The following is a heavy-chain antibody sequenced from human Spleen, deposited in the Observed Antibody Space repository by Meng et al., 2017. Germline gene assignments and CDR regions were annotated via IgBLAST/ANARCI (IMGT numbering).Heavy chain of an antibody. CDR2: IKEDGSEK. CDR1: GFTFSSYW. D-gene: IGHD2-15*01. Sequence: GESLKISCAASGFTFSSYWMTCVRQAPGKGLEWVANIKEDGSEKYYVDSVKGRFTISRNNAKNSLYLQMDSLRGEDTAVYYCARRSGSSFYAAFDIWGQGTMVTVSS. V-gene: IGHV3-7*03. J-gene: IGHJ3*02. CDR3: ARRSGSSFYAAFDI.